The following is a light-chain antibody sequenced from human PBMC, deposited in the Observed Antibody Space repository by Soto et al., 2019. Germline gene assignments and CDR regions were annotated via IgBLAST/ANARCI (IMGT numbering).Light chain of an antibody. CDR3: QQYNNWPRR. J-gene: IGKJ1*01. CDR1: QSVSSN. CDR2: GAS. V-gene: IGKV3-15*01. Sequence: EIVMTQSPATLSVSPGERATLSCRASQSVSSNLAWYQQKPGQAPRLLIYGASTRATGIPARFSGSGSGTEFTLTISSLQSEDFAVYYCQQYNNWPRRFGQGTKVEIK.